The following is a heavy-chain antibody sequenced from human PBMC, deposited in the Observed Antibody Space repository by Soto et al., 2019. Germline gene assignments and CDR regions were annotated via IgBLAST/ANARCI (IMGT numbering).Heavy chain of an antibody. CDR1: GFTFTNSA. D-gene: IGHD2-21*02. J-gene: IGHJ3*01. Sequence: SVKVSCKTSGFTFTNSAVQWVRRARGQRLEWIGWIIVASGRTNYAREVQERVTISRDTSTSTAYMELSGLRSEDTAVYYCVAELYSGGGCCSFDFWGQGTMVTVSS. CDR2: IIVASGRT. V-gene: IGHV1-58*01. CDR3: VAELYSGGGCCSFDF.